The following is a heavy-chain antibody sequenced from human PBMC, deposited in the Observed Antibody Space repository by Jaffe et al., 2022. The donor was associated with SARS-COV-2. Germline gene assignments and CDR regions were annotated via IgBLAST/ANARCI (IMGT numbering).Heavy chain of an antibody. CDR3: ARETYSPLSYYYYGMDV. CDR2: IWYDGSNK. J-gene: IGHJ6*02. CDR1: GFTFSSYG. V-gene: IGHV3-33*01. Sequence: QVQLVESGGGVVQPGRSLRLSCAASGFTFSSYGMHWVRQAPGKGLEWVAVIWYDGSNKYYADSVKGRFTISRDNSKNTLYLQMNSLRAEDTAVYYCARETYSPLSYYYYGMDVWGQGTTVTVSS. D-gene: IGHD2-15*01.